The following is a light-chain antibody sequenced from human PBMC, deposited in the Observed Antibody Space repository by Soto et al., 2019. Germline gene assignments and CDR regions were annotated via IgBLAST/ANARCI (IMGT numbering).Light chain of an antibody. J-gene: IGKJ4*01. CDR2: DAS. CDR3: EPRSPWVT. V-gene: IGKV3-11*01. CDR1: QNVYEY. Sequence: LRLSAATLSLSAEEGANRACRASQNVYEYLAWYQQKPGQAPRLFIYDASKRATGIPARFSGSGNGTDFTLTICSLEPEDFAVYYCEPRSPWVTFGGGTKVDI.